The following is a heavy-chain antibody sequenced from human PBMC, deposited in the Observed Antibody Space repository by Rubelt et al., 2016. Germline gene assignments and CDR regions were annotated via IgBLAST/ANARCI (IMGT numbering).Heavy chain of an antibody. CDR2: ISSSSAYI. Sequence: EVQLVESGGGLVRPGGSLRLSCAASGFTFSGYSMYWVRQAPGKGLECVSPISSSSAYIYYADSVKGRFTISRYSAKNSLYLQMNSLRAEDTAVYYCARDRYCGGDCSDAFDIWGQGTLVTVSS. CDR1: GFTFSGYS. J-gene: IGHJ3*02. CDR3: ARDRYCGGDCSDAFDI. V-gene: IGHV3-21*01. D-gene: IGHD2-21*01.